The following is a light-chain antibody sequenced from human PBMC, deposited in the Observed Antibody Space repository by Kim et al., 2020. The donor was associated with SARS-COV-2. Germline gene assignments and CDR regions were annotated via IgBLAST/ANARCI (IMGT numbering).Light chain of an antibody. CDR2: AAS. J-gene: IGKJ1*01. V-gene: IGKV1-27*01. CDR1: QGISND. CDR3: QKYNGAPWT. Sequence: ASVGDRLTITCRASQGISNDLAWYQQKPGKVPKLLIFAASALQSGGPSRFSGSGSGTDFTLTISSLQPEDVATYYCQKYNGAPWTFGQGTKVDIK.